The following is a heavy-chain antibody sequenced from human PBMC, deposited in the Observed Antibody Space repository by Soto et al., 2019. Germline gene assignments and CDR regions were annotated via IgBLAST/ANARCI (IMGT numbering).Heavy chain of an antibody. J-gene: IGHJ5*02. V-gene: IGHV3-15*01. D-gene: IGHD1-26*01. CDR1: GFTFSNAL. Sequence: GGSRRLSSAASGFTFSNALMSWVLQAPGKGLEWVGRIRIKTDGWTTDYAAPVKGRFTISRDDSKDTLYLQMNSLKTEDTAVYYCKWDLEASDPWGQGTLVTVSS. CDR2: IRIKTDGWTT. CDR3: KWDLEASDP.